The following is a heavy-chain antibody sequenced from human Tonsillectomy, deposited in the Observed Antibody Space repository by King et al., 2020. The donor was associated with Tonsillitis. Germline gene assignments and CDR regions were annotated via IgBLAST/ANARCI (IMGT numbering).Heavy chain of an antibody. CDR2: ITPVLGTA. CDR3: ARDRGAVVTPYYFDY. V-gene: IGHV1-69*06. CDR1: GGTFGDYA. J-gene: IGHJ4*02. D-gene: IGHD4-23*01. Sequence: HVQLVESGAEVKKPGSSVKVSCKASGGTFGDYAVSWVRQAPGQGLEWMGVITPVLGTAKYAQKFQGRITITADKSTGTCYMELSSLRSDDTAMYYCARDRGAVVTPYYFDYWGQGTLVTVSS.